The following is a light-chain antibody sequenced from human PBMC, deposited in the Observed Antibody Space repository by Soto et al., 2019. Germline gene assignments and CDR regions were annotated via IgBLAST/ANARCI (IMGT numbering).Light chain of an antibody. Sequence: QSVLTQPASASGSPGQSVTISCTGTSSDVGGYDYVSWYQHHPGKVPKLIIYEVSKRPSGVSDRFSGSKSGNTASLTISGLQTEDEADYYCSSYTTSSALVFGGGTKLTVL. CDR2: EVS. V-gene: IGLV2-14*01. J-gene: IGLJ2*01. CDR3: SSYTTSSALV. CDR1: SSDVGGYDY.